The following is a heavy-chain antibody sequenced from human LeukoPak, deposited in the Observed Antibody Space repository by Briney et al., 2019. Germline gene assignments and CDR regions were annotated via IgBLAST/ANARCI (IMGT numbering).Heavy chain of an antibody. CDR2: ISGSGGSA. Sequence: GGSLRLSCAASGFTFSSYAMSWVRQAPGKGLEWVSAISGSGGSAYYADSVKGRFTIPRDNSKNTLYLQMNSLRAEDTAVYYCAKDQARRYSGSYLFDYWGQGTLVTVSS. CDR1: GFTFSSYA. CDR3: AKDQARRYSGSYLFDY. V-gene: IGHV3-23*01. D-gene: IGHD1-26*01. J-gene: IGHJ4*02.